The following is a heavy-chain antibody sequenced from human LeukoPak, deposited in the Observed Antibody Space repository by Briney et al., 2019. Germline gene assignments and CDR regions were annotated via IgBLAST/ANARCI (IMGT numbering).Heavy chain of an antibody. CDR1: GGSFSGYY. D-gene: IGHD3-16*02. CDR2: INHSGST. V-gene: IGHV4-34*01. J-gene: IGHJ3*02. CDR3: ARVHGFYDYVWGSYRENAFDI. Sequence: SETLSLTCAVYGGSFSGYYWSWIRQPPGKGLEWIGEINHSGSTNYNPSLKSRVTISVDTSKNQFSLKLSSVTAADTAVYYCARVHGFYDYVWGSYRENAFDIWGQGTMVTASS.